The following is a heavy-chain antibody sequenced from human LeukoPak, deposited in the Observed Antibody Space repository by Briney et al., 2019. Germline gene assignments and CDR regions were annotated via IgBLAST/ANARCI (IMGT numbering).Heavy chain of an antibody. CDR2: INPNSGGT. CDR1: GYTFTGYY. V-gene: IGHV1-2*02. CDR3: ARDRRTGGSLLITY. D-gene: IGHD2-8*02. Sequence: ASVKVSCKASGYTFTGYYMHWVRQAPGQGLEWMGWINPNSGGTNYAQKFQGRVTMTRDTSISTAYMELSRLRSDDTAVYYCARDRRTGGSLLITYWGQGTLVTVSS. J-gene: IGHJ4*02.